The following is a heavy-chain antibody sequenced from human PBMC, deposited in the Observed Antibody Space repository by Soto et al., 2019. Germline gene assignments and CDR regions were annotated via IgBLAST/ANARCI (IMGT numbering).Heavy chain of an antibody. CDR3: ARDFSSGWYFDYFDY. V-gene: IGHV3-11*01. Sequence: GGSLRLSCAASGFTFSDYYMSWIRQAPGKGLEWVSYISSSGSTIYYADSVKGRFTISRDNAKNSLYLQMNSLRAEDTAVYYCARDFSSGWYFDYFDYWGQGTLVTVSS. CDR2: ISSSGSTI. D-gene: IGHD6-19*01. CDR1: GFTFSDYY. J-gene: IGHJ4*02.